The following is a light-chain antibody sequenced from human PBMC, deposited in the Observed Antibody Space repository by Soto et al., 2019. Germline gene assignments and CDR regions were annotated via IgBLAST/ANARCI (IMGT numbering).Light chain of an antibody. CDR1: QSVNSRF. CDR3: QHYDGPPFT. V-gene: IGKV3-20*01. J-gene: IGKJ3*01. Sequence: EIVLTQSPGTLSLSPGERATLSCRASQSVNSRFLAWYQQKPGQAPSLLIYGVSSRATGIPDRFSGSGSGTDFTLIISRLEPEDFVVYYCQHYDGPPFTFGPGTKVDIQ. CDR2: GVS.